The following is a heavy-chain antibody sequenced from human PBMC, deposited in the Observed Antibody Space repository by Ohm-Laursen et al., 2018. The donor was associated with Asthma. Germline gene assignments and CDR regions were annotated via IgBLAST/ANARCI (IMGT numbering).Heavy chain of an antibody. V-gene: IGHV3-74*01. CDR3: ARARSGSSYDY. D-gene: IGHD1-26*01. CDR1: GFTFSDYF. CDR2: IFPDGRHT. J-gene: IGHJ4*02. Sequence: SLRLSCAAPGFTFSDYFMHWVRQRPGGGLDWISHIFPDGRHTNYADSVKGRFTISRDNAKNTLYLQMNSLRAEDTAVYYCARARSGSSYDYWGQGTLVTVSS.